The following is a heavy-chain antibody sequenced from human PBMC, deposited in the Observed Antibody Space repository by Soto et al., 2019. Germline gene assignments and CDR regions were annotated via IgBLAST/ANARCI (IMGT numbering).Heavy chain of an antibody. Sequence: GGSLRLSCAASGFTFSSYGMHWVRQAPGKGLEWVAVIWYDGSNKYYADSVKGRFTISRDNSKNTLYLQMNSLRAEDTAVYYCARVAGEAGRAFSSTSLFYWGQGTLVTVSS. J-gene: IGHJ4*02. CDR1: GFTFSSYG. CDR2: IWYDGSNK. D-gene: IGHD2-2*01. V-gene: IGHV3-33*01. CDR3: ARVAGEAGRAFSSTSLFY.